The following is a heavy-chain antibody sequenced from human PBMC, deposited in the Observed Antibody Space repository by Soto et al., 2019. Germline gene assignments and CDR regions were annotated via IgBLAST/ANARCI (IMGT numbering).Heavy chain of an antibody. J-gene: IGHJ4*02. D-gene: IGHD2-21*01. CDR3: VREDWHRFDS. CDR1: GFMFSAYW. CDR2: ISGGASDK. V-gene: IGHV3-7*01. Sequence: EVQLVESGGRLVQPGGSLRLSGAASGFMFSAYWMSWVRQDPGKGLEWVATISGGASDKFYVDSVKGRFTISRDESKNTLHLQMNSLRDDDTAVYYCVREDWHRFDSWGQGTLVTVSS.